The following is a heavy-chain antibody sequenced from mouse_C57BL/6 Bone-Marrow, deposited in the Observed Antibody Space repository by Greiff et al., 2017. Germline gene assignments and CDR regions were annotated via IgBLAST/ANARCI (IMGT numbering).Heavy chain of an antibody. D-gene: IGHD1-1*01. V-gene: IGHV14-3*01. Sequence: EVQLQQSVAELVRPGASVKLSCTASGFNFKNTYMHWVKQRPEQGLEWIGRIDPSDGNTKYAQKFQGKATLTADTSSNPAYMQLSSLTSEDSAVFSCASKEITTVVDHYYFDYWGQGTTLTVSS. CDR3: ASKEITTVVDHYYFDY. CDR2: IDPSDGNT. CDR1: GFNFKNTY. J-gene: IGHJ2*01.